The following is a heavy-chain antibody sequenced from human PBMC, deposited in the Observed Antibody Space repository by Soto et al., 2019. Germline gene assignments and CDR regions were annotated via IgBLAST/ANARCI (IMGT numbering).Heavy chain of an antibody. CDR3: ARGFDLQYGMDV. V-gene: IGHV3-48*02. CDR1: GFTLSTYS. Sequence: EVQLVESGGGLIQRGGSLRLSCAASGFTLSTYSLNWVRQAPGKGLEWLSYISGSSNTIYYADSVKGRFTISRDNAKNSLYLQMNSLRDEDTAVYFCARGFDLQYGMDVWGQGTTVTVSS. D-gene: IGHD3-10*01. CDR2: ISGSSNTI. J-gene: IGHJ6*02.